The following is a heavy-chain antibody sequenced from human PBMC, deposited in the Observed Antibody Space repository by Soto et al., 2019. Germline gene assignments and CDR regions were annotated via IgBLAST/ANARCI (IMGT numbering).Heavy chain of an antibody. J-gene: IGHJ4*02. CDR1: GFTFTSYA. CDR3: AKDLHYSCHSGNSH. V-gene: IGHV3-23*01. CDR2: ISGSGRRA. Sequence: GGSLRLSCAASGFTFTSYAMSWVRQAPGKGLEWVSLISGSGRRAYYADSVKGRFTISRDNSMNTVFLQMNSLRAEDTAIYYWAKDLHYSCHSGNSHWGQGALVTVSS. D-gene: IGHD3-10*01.